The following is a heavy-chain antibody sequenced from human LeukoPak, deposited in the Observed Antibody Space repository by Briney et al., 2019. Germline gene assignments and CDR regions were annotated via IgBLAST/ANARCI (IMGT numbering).Heavy chain of an antibody. Sequence: SETLSLTCTVSGDSISSGPYYWGWIRQPPGKGLEWIGNIYYGENTYYNPSLKSRVTISIDTSNDQFYLKLSSLTAADTAVYYCARRDDSSGYHKIFDYWGQGTLVTVSS. CDR1: GDSISSGPYY. CDR2: IYYGENT. J-gene: IGHJ4*02. CDR3: ARRDDSSGYHKIFDY. V-gene: IGHV4-39*01. D-gene: IGHD3-22*01.